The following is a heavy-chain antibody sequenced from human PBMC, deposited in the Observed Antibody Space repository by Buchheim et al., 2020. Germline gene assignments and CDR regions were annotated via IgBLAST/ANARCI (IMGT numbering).Heavy chain of an antibody. CDR1: GYTFTGYY. J-gene: IGHJ6*02. V-gene: IGHV1-2*04. CDR2: INPNSGGT. Sequence: QVQLVQSGAEVKKPGASVKVSCKASGYTFTGYYMHWVRQAPGQGLEWMGWINPNSGGTNYAQKFQGWVTMTRDTSISTAYMELSRLRSDDTAVYYCARDRYSGYDYDYYYYYYGMDVWGQGTT. D-gene: IGHD5-12*01. CDR3: ARDRYSGYDYDYYYYYYGMDV.